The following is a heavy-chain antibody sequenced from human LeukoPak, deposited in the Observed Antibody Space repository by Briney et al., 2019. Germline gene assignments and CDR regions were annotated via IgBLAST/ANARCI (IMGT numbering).Heavy chain of an antibody. CDR1: GYTLTELS. D-gene: IGHD3-22*01. V-gene: IGHV1-24*01. CDR3: ATVSYCYDSSGYPY. J-gene: IGHJ4*02. CDR2: FDPEDGET. Sequence: ASVKVSCKVSGYTLTELSMHWVRQAPGKGLEWMGGFDPEDGETIYAQKFQGRVTMTEDTSTDTAYMELSSLRSEDTAVYYCATVSYCYDSSGYPYWGQGTLVTVSS.